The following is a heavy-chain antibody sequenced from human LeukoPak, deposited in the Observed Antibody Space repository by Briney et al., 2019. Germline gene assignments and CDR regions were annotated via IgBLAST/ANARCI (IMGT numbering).Heavy chain of an antibody. CDR1: GYTFTGYY. J-gene: IGHJ4*02. Sequence: ASVKVSCKASGYTFTGYYMHWVRQAPGQGLEWMGWINPNSGGTNYAQKFQGRVTMTRDTSISTAYMELSRLRSDDTAVYYFAVPGHSTPDTFDYWGQGTLVTVSS. CDR2: INPNSGGT. V-gene: IGHV1-2*02. CDR3: AVPGHSTPDTFDY. D-gene: IGHD6-13*01.